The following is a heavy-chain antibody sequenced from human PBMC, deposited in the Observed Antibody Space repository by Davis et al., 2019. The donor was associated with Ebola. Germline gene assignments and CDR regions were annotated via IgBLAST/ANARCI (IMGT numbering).Heavy chain of an antibody. Sequence: PGGSLRLSCAASGFTFSGSAMHWVRQASGKGLEWVGRIRSKANSYATAYAASVKGRFTISRDDSKNTAYLQMNSLKTEDTAVHYCTSTLDGDYVDYWGQGTLVTVSS. D-gene: IGHD4-17*01. CDR2: IRSKANSYAT. J-gene: IGHJ4*02. V-gene: IGHV3-73*01. CDR3: TSTLDGDYVDY. CDR1: GFTFSGSA.